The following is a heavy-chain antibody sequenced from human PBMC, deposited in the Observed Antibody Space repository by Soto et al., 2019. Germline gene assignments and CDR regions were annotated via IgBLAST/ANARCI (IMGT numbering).Heavy chain of an antibody. CDR1: GYTFTSYD. CDR2: MNPNSGNT. V-gene: IGHV1-8*01. CDR3: AWTVYGDNVDY. D-gene: IGHD4-17*01. J-gene: IGHJ4*02. Sequence: QVQLVQSGAEVKKPGASVKVSCKASGYTFTSYDINWVRQATGQGLEWMGWMNPNSGNTGYAQKFQGRVTMTRNTSRSTAYMELRRLRSEGTAGYYCAWTVYGDNVDYWGQGTLVTVSS.